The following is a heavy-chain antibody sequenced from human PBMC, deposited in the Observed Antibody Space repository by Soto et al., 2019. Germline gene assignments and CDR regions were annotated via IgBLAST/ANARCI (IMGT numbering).Heavy chain of an antibody. D-gene: IGHD2-15*01. CDR3: ASSPGMVVAAHSDY. J-gene: IGHJ4*02. CDR1: GFTFRNYA. Sequence: EVQLLESGGGLVQPGGSLRLSCAASGFTFRNYAMSWVRQVPGKGLEWVSSISGSGDNTYHTDSVKGRFTISRDNSKNALYLQMNSLRAEDTAVYYCASSPGMVVAAHSDYWGQGTLVTVSS. V-gene: IGHV3-23*01. CDR2: ISGSGDNT.